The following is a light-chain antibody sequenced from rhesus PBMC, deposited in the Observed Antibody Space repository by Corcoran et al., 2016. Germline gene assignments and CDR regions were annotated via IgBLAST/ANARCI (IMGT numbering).Light chain of an antibody. Sequence: ELVMKQSPATLSLSPRERATLPRRASQYVSAKLAWYQQKPGQAPTPSLFGSAHRASGIPDRFRGGGSGTDFTLTISSLAPEDFAVYYCQQYSTWTLTFGGGTKVEIK. V-gene: IGKV3-42*03. CDR3: QQYSTWTLT. CDR2: GSA. CDR1: QYVSAK. J-gene: IGKJ4*01.